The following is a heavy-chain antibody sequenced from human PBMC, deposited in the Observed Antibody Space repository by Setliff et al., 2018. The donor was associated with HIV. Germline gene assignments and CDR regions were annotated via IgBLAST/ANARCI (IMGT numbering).Heavy chain of an antibody. CDR3: ARGTPSVSYYGDLDL. J-gene: IGHJ5*02. V-gene: IGHV1-46*01. Sequence: ASVKVSCKASGYTLSNNYIRWVRQVPGQGLEWMGIINPSVGSTNSAQQFQGRVTMTRDTSTSTVYMELSSLRSEDTAVYYCARGTPSVSYYGDLDLWGQGTLVTVSS. CDR1: GYTLSNNY. CDR2: INPSVGST. D-gene: IGHD1-26*01.